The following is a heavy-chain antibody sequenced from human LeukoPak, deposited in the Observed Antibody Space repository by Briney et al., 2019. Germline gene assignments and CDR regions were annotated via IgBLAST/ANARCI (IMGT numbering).Heavy chain of an antibody. V-gene: IGHV3-33*08. Sequence: PGRSLRLSCAASGFTFSSYGMHWVRQAPGKGLEWVAVVWYDGSKKYYVDSVKGRFTISREDSENTLYLQMNSLRAEDTAVYYCAGDLCSTTSCLDYWGQGTLVTVSS. D-gene: IGHD2-2*01. CDR3: AGDLCSTTSCLDY. J-gene: IGHJ4*02. CDR1: GFTFSSYG. CDR2: VWYDGSKK.